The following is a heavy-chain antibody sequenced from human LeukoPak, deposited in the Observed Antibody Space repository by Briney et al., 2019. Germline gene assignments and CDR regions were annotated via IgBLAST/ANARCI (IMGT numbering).Heavy chain of an antibody. CDR3: ARGHSSSWRNWFDP. Sequence: SETLSLTCAVYGGSFSGYYWSWIRQPPGKGLEWIGEINHSGSTNYNPSLKSRVTISVDTSKNQFSLKLSSVTAADTAVYYCARGHSSSWRNWFDPWGQGTLVTVSS. CDR2: INHSGST. V-gene: IGHV4-34*01. D-gene: IGHD6-13*01. CDR1: GGSFSGYY. J-gene: IGHJ5*02.